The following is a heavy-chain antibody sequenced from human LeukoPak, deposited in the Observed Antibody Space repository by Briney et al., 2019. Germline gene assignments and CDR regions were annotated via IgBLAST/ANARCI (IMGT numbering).Heavy chain of an antibody. V-gene: IGHV1-18*01. CDR3: ARDQRFLEWYRGLDV. CDR1: GYTFTSYG. CDR2: ISAYNGNT. J-gene: IGHJ6*02. Sequence: ASVKVSCKASGYTFTSYGISWVRQAPGQGLEWMGWISAYNGNTNYAQKLQGRVTMTTDTSTSTAYMELRSLRSGDTAVYYCARDQRFLEWYRGLDVWGQGTTVTVSS. D-gene: IGHD3-3*01.